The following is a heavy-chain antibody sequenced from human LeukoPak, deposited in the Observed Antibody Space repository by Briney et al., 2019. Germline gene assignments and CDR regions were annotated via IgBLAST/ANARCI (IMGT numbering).Heavy chain of an antibody. J-gene: IGHJ6*02. CDR2: INHSGST. D-gene: IGHD2-21*02. V-gene: IGHV4-34*01. Sequence: SETLSLTCAVYGGSVSGYYWSLIRQPSGKGLEWIGEINHSGSTNYNPSLKSRVTISVDTSKNQFSLKLSSVTAADTAVYYCASLCGGDCYSLSTDYYYYGMDVWGQGTTVTVSS. CDR3: ASLCGGDCYSLSTDYYYYGMDV. CDR1: GGSVSGYY.